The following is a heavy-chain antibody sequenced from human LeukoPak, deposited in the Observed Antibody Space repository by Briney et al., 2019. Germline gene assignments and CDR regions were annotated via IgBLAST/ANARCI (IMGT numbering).Heavy chain of an antibody. CDR2: ISSSSTYK. CDR1: GFIFSAYT. V-gene: IGHV3-21*01. D-gene: IGHD3-22*01. CDR3: ARVAQYYYDSSGYYCPDY. J-gene: IGHJ4*02. Sequence: GGSLRLSCAASGFIFSAYTMNWVRHAPGKGLEWVSSISSSSTYKYYADSVKGRFTISRDNAQNSVYLQMNSLRAEDTAVYYCARVAQYYYDSSGYYCPDYWGQGTLVTISS.